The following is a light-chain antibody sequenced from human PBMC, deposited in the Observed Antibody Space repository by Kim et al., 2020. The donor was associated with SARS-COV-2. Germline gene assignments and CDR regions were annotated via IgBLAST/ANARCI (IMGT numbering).Light chain of an antibody. CDR1: QSLSNGY. V-gene: IGKV3-20*01. CDR3: QQYDTSVT. Sequence: SLSPRESAPLPCRASQSLSNGYLAWYQQKPGQAPRLLIYGPSTRATGIPDRFSGSGSGTDFTLTISRLEPEDFAVYYCQQYDTSVTFGQGTKLEI. J-gene: IGKJ1*01. CDR2: GPS.